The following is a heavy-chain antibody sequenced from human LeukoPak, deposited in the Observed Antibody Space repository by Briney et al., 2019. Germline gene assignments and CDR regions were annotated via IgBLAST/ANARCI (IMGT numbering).Heavy chain of an antibody. CDR1: GYTFTSYG. J-gene: IGHJ6*03. V-gene: IGHV1-18*01. D-gene: IGHD4-17*01. CDR3: AREGTVTNYYYHYYMDV. Sequence: ASVKLSCKASGYTFTSYGISWLRQAPGQGLEWMGWISAYNGNTNYAQKLQGRVTMTTDTSTSTAYMELRSLRSDDTAVYYCAREGTVTNYYYHYYMDVWGKGTAVTVSS. CDR2: ISAYNGNT.